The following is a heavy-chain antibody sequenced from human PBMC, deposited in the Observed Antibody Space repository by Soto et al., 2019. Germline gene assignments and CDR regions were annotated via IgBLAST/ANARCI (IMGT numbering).Heavy chain of an antibody. V-gene: IGHV3-23*01. Sequence: PGGSLRLSCAASGFTFSSYAMSWVRQAPGKGLEWVSAISGSGGSTYYADSVKGRFTISRDNSKNTLYLQMNSLRAEDTAVYYCAKDLEEDWPYYYYGMDVWGQGTTVTVSS. J-gene: IGHJ6*02. CDR2: ISGSGGST. CDR1: GFTFSSYA. CDR3: AKDLEEDWPYYYYGMDV. D-gene: IGHD2-21*01.